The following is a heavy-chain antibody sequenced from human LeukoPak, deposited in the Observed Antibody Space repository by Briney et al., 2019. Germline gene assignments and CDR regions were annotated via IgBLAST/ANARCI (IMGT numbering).Heavy chain of an antibody. V-gene: IGHV3-7*01. CDR1: GFTFSSYS. Sequence: QPGGSLRLSCAASGFTFSSYSMSWVRQAPGKGLEWVANIKQDGSEKYYVDSVKGRFTISRDNAKNSLYLQMNSLRAEDTAVHYCATRVPYIVVVPADYYFDYWGQGTLVTVSS. D-gene: IGHD2-2*01. CDR2: IKQDGSEK. J-gene: IGHJ4*02. CDR3: ATRVPYIVVVPADYYFDY.